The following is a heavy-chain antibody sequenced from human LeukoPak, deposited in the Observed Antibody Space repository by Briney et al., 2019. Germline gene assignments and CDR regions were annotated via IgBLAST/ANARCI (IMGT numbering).Heavy chain of an antibody. CDR3: TRRAAAVGTFYMDV. CDR1: GGSISPYY. D-gene: IGHD6-13*01. J-gene: IGHJ6*03. V-gene: IGHV4-59*01. CDR2: IYYSGGT. Sequence: PSETLSLTCTVSGGSISPYYWIWIRQPPGKGLEWIGYIYYSGGTNYNPSLKSRVTMSVDTSKNQFSLKLASVTAADTAVYYCTRRAAAVGTFYMDVWGGGTAVTVSS.